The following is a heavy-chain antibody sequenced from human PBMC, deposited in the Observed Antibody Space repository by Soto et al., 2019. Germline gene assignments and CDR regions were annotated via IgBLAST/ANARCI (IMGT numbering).Heavy chain of an antibody. V-gene: IGHV4-4*01. CDR3: AREIVTAGGNNYFDP. CDR2: VYHTGDT. CDR1: GGTVASSHW. Sequence: LSLTCGVSGGTVASSHWWSWVRQSPGRGLEWIGNVYHTGDTNFNPSLQSRVTFSVDKSNNQFSLRLTSVTAADTAVYFCAREIVTAGGNNYFDPWGPGTLVTVSS. J-gene: IGHJ5*02. D-gene: IGHD2-21*02.